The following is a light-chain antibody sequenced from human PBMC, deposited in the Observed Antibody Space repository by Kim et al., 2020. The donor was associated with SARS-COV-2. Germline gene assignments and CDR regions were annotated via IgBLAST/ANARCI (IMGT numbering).Light chain of an antibody. V-gene: IGLV3-21*04. Sequence: SYELTQPPSVSVAPGKTARITCGGNNIGSKSVHWYQQKPGKAPVLVIYYDSDRPSGIPERFSGSNSGNTATLTISRVEAGDEAEYYCQVWDSSSDHPVFG. CDR1: NIGSKS. CDR3: QVWDSSSDHPV. J-gene: IGLJ2*01. CDR2: YDS.